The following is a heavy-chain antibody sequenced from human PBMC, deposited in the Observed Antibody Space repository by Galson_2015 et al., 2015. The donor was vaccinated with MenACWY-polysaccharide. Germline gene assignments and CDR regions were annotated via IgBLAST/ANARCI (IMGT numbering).Heavy chain of an antibody. CDR2: ISYDGSNK. V-gene: IGHV3-30-3*01. D-gene: IGHD3-10*01. J-gene: IGHJ4*02. CDR3: ARGVRSFARSDY. CDR1: GFTFNTFA. Sequence: SLRLSCAGSGFTFNTFAMNWVRQAPGKGLVWVALISYDGSNKYHADSVKGRFTISRNNSKNTVYLQMDSLRPEDTALYYCARGVRSFARSDYWGQGAQVTVSS.